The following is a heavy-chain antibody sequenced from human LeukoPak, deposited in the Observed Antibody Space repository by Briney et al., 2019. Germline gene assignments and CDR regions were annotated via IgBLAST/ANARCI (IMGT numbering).Heavy chain of an antibody. Sequence: RGSLRLSCAASGLTFSSYSMTWVRQAPGKGLGWVSSISSSSSYIYYADSVKGRLTISRDNAKNSLYLQMNSLRAEDTAVYYCARDVFCSSTCCSTSFDYWGQGTLVTVSS. J-gene: IGHJ4*02. CDR1: GLTFSSYS. V-gene: IGHV3-21*01. D-gene: IGHD2-2*01. CDR2: ISSSSSYI. CDR3: ARDVFCSSTCCSTSFDY.